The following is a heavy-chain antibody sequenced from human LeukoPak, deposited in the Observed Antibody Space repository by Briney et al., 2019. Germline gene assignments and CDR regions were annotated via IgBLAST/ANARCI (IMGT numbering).Heavy chain of an antibody. D-gene: IGHD5-24*01. J-gene: IGHJ4*02. CDR2: ITGSGGST. Sequence: GGSLRLSCAASGFTFISYTMGWVRQAPGKGLEWVSTITGSGGSTSYADSVKGRFTISRDNSRSTLFLQMNSLRAEDTAVYYCARDLAGYNSFDYWGQGTLVTVSS. V-gene: IGHV3-23*01. CDR3: ARDLAGYNSFDY. CDR1: GFTFISYT.